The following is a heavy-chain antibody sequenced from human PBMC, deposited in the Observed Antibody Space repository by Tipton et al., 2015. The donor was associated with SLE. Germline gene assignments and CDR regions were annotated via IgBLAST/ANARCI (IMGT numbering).Heavy chain of an antibody. CDR1: GGSISSYY. Sequence: TLSLTCTVSGGSISSYYWSWIRQPPGKGLEWIGYIYYSGSTNYNPSPKSRVTISVDTSKNQFSLKLSSVTAADTAVYYCARVGENYYDSSGYYYYWGQGTLVTVSS. CDR2: IYYSGST. V-gene: IGHV4-59*01. D-gene: IGHD3-22*01. CDR3: ARVGENYYDSSGYYYY. J-gene: IGHJ4*02.